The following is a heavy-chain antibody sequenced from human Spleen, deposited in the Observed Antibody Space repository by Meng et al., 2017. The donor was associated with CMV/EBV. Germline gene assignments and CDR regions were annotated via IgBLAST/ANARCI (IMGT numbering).Heavy chain of an antibody. D-gene: IGHD2-8*01. CDR3: ASGGETCTNGVCNWYFDL. CDR1: FTLTIYG. CDR2: ISYDGSNK. J-gene: IGHJ2*01. V-gene: IGHV3-30*04. Sequence: FTLTIYGMHWVRQAPGKGLEWVAVISYDGSNKFYADSVKGRFTISRDNSKNTVYLQMNSLRAEDTAVYYCASGGETCTNGVCNWYFDLWGRGTLVTVSS.